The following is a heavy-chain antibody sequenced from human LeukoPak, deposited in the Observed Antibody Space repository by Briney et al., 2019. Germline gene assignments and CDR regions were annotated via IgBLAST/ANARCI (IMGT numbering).Heavy chain of an antibody. J-gene: IGHJ4*02. V-gene: IGHV4-59*08. CDR1: GVSITSFY. D-gene: IGHD1-26*01. CDR3: ARIVGATFDC. Sequence: PSETLSLTCTVSGVSITSFYWSWIRQSPGKGLEWIGYIFYSGSTNYNPSLKSRVTISVDTSKNQFSLKLSSVTAADTAVYYCARIVGATFDCWGQGTLVTVSS. CDR2: IFYSGST.